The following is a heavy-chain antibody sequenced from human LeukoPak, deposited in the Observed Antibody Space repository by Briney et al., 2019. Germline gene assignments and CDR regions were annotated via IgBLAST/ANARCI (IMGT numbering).Heavy chain of an antibody. V-gene: IGHV4-39*01. D-gene: IGHD4/OR15-4a*01. J-gene: IGHJ4*02. Sequence: SETLSLTCTVSVGSISSNIHYWAWVRQPPGKGLEWIATIYYTGNTYYNPSLKSRVTISVDTSKNQFSLKLTSVTAADTAVYYCARRAQECYDANGRHYFDYWGLGTLVTVSS. CDR1: VGSISSNIHY. CDR3: ARRAQECYDANGRHYFDY. CDR2: IYYTGNT.